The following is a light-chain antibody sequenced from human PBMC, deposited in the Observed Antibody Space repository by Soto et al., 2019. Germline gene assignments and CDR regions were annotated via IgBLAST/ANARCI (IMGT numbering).Light chain of an antibody. CDR1: QSVSSY. J-gene: IGKJ3*01. CDR2: DAS. V-gene: IGKV3-11*01. CDR3: QQRSNWLFT. Sequence: EMVLTQSPATLSLSPGERATLSCRASQSVSSYLAWYQQKPGQAPRLLIYDASNRATGIPARFSGSGSGTDFTHTISSLEPEDFAVYYCQQRSNWLFTFGPGTKVDIK.